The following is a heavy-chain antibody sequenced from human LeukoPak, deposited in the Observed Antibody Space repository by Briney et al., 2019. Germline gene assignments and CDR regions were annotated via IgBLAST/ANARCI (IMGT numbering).Heavy chain of an antibody. V-gene: IGHV1-69*13. D-gene: IGHD2-15*01. CDR3: ARGYWSNCSGGSCYYYYYMDV. J-gene: IGHJ6*03. Sequence: ASVKVSCKASGGTFNSYAISWVRQAPGQGLEWMGGIIPIFGTANYAQKFQGRVTITADESTSTAYMELSSLRSEDTAVYYCARGYWSNCSGGSCYYYYYMDVWGKGTTVTISS. CDR1: GGTFNSYA. CDR2: IIPIFGTA.